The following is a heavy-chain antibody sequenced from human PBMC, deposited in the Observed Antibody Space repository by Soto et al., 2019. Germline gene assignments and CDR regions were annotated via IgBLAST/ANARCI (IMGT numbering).Heavy chain of an antibody. Sequence: EVQLVESGGGLVQPGGSLKLSCAASGFTFSGSAMHWVRQASGNGLEWVVRIRSQANSYATAYAASVKGRFTISRDDSKNTAYLQMNSLKTEDTAVYYCTRPRGSGYSPFDIWGQGTMVTVSS. D-gene: IGHD5-18*01. CDR2: IRSQANSYAT. J-gene: IGHJ3*02. V-gene: IGHV3-73*02. CDR1: GFTFSGSA. CDR3: TRPRGSGYSPFDI.